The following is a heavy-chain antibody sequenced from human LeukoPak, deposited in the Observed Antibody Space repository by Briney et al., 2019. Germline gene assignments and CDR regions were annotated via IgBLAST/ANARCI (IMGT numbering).Heavy chain of an antibody. J-gene: IGHJ6*03. D-gene: IGHD1-20*01. CDR1: GYTFTDYY. CDR3: VTVRRITGALLYMDV. Sequence: ASVKVSCKVSGYTFTDYYMHWVQQAPGKGLEWMGLVDPEDGETIYAEKFQGRVTITADTSTDTAYMELSSLRSEDTAVYYCVTVRRITGALLYMDVWRKGNTVTVSS. V-gene: IGHV1-69-2*01. CDR2: VDPEDGET.